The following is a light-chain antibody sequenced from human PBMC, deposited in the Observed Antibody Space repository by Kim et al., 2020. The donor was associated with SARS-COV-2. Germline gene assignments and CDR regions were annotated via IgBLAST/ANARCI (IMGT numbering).Light chain of an antibody. Sequence: APVGDRVSITCRASQSVSGWLAWYQQKPGRAQKVLIYDAFTLESGVPSRFSGSGSGTEFTLTISSLQPDDFATYYCQQYDNYPWTFGQGTKVDIK. CDR2: DAF. CDR3: QQYDNYPWT. CDR1: QSVSGW. J-gene: IGKJ1*01. V-gene: IGKV1-5*01.